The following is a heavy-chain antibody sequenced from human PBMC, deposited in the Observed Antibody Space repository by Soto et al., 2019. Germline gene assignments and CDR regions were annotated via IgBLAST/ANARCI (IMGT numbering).Heavy chain of an antibody. Sequence: QVQLQQWGAGLLKPSETLSLTCAVYGGSFSGYYWSWIRQPPGKGLEWIGEINHSGSTNYNPSLTSRVTISVETSKNQFSLKLSSVTAADTAVYYCARVGSIAAAGTVDYWGQGTLVTVSS. D-gene: IGHD6-13*01. CDR2: INHSGST. J-gene: IGHJ4*02. V-gene: IGHV4-34*01. CDR3: ARVGSIAAAGTVDY. CDR1: GGSFSGYY.